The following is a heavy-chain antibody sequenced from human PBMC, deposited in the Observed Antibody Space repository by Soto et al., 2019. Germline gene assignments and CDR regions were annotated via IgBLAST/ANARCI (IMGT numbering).Heavy chain of an antibody. CDR2: IRNEPYGYTT. D-gene: IGHD4-17*01. CDR1: GFSLSDHY. V-gene: IGHV3-72*01. Sequence: EVQLVASGGGLVQPGGSLRLSCVASGFSLSDHYMDWVRQAPGKGLEWLGLIRNEPYGYTTNYAASVKGRFTISRDDSKNTLFLQMDSLTAEDAAIYYCADVTWNRDYLLWGQGTLVTFSS. J-gene: IGHJ4*02. CDR3: ADVTWNRDYLL.